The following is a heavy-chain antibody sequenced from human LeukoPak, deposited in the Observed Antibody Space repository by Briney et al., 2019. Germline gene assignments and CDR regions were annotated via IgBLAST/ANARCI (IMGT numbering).Heavy chain of an antibody. Sequence: GGSLRLSCAASGFSFSTYWMSWVRQAPGKGLEWVSSISSSGTYKYYADSVKGRFTISRDNAKNSLYLQMNSLTTEDTAVYYCTRIFYYGTRGYYPDFWGQGTLVTVSS. CDR3: TRIFYYGTRGYYPDF. J-gene: IGHJ4*02. D-gene: IGHD3-22*01. CDR1: GFSFSTYW. CDR2: ISSSGTYK. V-gene: IGHV3-21*04.